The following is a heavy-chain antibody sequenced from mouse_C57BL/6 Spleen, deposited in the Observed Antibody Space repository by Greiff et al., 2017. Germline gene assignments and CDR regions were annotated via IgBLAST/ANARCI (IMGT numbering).Heavy chain of an antibody. CDR1: GYAFSSYW. Sequence: VKLMESGAELVKPGASVKISCKASGYAFSSYWMNWVKQRPGKGLEWIGQIYPGDGDTNYNGKFKGKATLTADKSSSTAYMQLSSLTSEDSAVYFCARSYDYDGGFAYWGQGTLVTVSA. D-gene: IGHD2-4*01. CDR3: ARSYDYDGGFAY. J-gene: IGHJ3*01. V-gene: IGHV1-80*01. CDR2: IYPGDGDT.